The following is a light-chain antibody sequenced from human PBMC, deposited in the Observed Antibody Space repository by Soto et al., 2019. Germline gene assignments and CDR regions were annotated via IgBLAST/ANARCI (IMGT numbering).Light chain of an antibody. J-gene: IGKJ1*01. V-gene: IGKV1-5*03. Sequence: DIQMTQSPSTLSASVGDRVIITCRASQSISSWLAWYQQKPGKAPNLLISKASTLKSGVPSRFSGSGSGTEFTLHISSLQPDDFATYYCQQYDNASWTFGQGTKVEIK. CDR2: KAS. CDR3: QQYDNASWT. CDR1: QSISSW.